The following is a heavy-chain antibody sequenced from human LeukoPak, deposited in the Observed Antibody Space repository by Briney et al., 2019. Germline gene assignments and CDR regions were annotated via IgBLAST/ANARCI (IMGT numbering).Heavy chain of an antibody. J-gene: IGHJ4*02. CDR1: GGSISSSSYY. D-gene: IGHD2-2*01. V-gene: IGHV4-39*02. Sequence: SETLSITCTVSGGSISSSSYYWGWIRQPPGKGLEWIGSIYYSGSTYYNPSLKSRVTISVDTSKNQFSLKLSSVTAADTAVYYCARDYRSARIVVVPAAIGSFFNYWGQGTLVTVTS. CDR2: IYYSGST. CDR3: ARDYRSARIVVVPAAIGSFFNY.